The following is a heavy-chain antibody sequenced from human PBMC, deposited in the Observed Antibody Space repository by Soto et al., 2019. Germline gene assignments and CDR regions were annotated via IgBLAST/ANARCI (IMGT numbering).Heavy chain of an antibody. CDR3: ARVVYSYGAFDY. Sequence: QVQLQESGPGLVKPSQTLSLTCTVSGGSISSGGYYWSWIRQHPGKGLEWIGYIYYSRSTYYNPSLKSRVTISVDTSKNQFSLKLSSVTAADTAVYSCARVVYSYGAFDYWGQGTLVTVSS. CDR1: GGSISSGGYY. V-gene: IGHV4-31*03. CDR2: IYYSRST. D-gene: IGHD5-18*01. J-gene: IGHJ4*02.